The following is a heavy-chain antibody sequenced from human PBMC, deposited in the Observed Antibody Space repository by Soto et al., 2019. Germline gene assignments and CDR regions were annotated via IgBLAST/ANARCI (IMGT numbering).Heavy chain of an antibody. CDR3: ARSGYRYGPFDD. J-gene: IGHJ4*02. V-gene: IGHV3-53*01. Sequence: GGSLRLSCAASGFTVSSTYMSWVRQAPGKGLEWVSVIYSGGSTYYADSVKGRFTISRDNSKNTLYLQMNSLRAEDTAVYYCARSGYRYGPFDDWGKGTLVTVSS. CDR1: GFTVSSTY. CDR2: IYSGGST. D-gene: IGHD5-18*01.